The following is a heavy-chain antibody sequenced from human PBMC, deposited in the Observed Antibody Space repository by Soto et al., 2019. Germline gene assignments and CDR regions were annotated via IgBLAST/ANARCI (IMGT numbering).Heavy chain of an antibody. CDR2: IKSDGTT. CDR3: AKDRGEEGLKFLEWFGGMDV. Sequence: PVGSLRLTCAASGFTVSNYWKNWVRQAPGKGLVWVSHIKSDGTTSYADSVEGRFTVSRDDAKNTFYLQMNSLRAEDTAVYYCAKDRGEEGLKFLEWFGGMDVWGHGTTVTVSS. V-gene: IGHV3-74*01. J-gene: IGHJ6*02. D-gene: IGHD3-3*01. CDR1: GFTVSNYW.